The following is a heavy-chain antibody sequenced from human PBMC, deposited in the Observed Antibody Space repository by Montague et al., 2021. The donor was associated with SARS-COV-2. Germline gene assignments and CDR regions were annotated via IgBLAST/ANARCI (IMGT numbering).Heavy chain of an antibody. CDR3: SRFRIWNHLYGMDV. Sequence: SETLSLTCSVSGGSFNPNYWSWIRKTPGKGLERICFASHTCGTNYNPYPPRRVSMFVYSSTCQFSLELSAVSVAATAISYCSRFRIWNHLYGMDVWGQGTTVIVSS. D-gene: IGHD2-15*01. CDR1: GGSFNPNY. J-gene: IGHJ6*02. CDR2: ASHTCGT. V-gene: IGHV4-59*12.